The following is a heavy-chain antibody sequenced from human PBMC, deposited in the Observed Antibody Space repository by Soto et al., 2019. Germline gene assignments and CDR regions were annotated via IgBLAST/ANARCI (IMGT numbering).Heavy chain of an antibody. CDR1: GYTFTGYY. J-gene: IGHJ6*02. Sequence: GSAVKVSCKASGYTFTGYYMQWLRQAPGQGLEWVGWTNPNSGGTNYAQKVQARVTKTRDTSISTAYMELSRLRSHDTARYYRASAPAVIKTATTFDYYYYGMDVWGQGTTVTVSS. V-gene: IGHV1-2*02. CDR2: TNPNSGGT. CDR3: ASAPAVIKTATTFDYYYYGMDV. D-gene: IGHD1-7*01.